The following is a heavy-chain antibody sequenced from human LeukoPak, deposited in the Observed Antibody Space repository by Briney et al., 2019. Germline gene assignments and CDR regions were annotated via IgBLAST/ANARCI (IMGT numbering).Heavy chain of an antibody. D-gene: IGHD1-26*01. CDR3: ARGVGATDY. V-gene: IGHV3-48*02. Sequence: GGSLRLSCAASGFTFSSYSMNWVRQAPGKGLEWLSYISGGSSTKYYADSVKGRFTIFRDNAKNSLYLQMNSLRDEDTAVYYCARGVGATDYWGQGTLVTVSS. CDR2: ISGGSSTK. J-gene: IGHJ4*02. CDR1: GFTFSSYS.